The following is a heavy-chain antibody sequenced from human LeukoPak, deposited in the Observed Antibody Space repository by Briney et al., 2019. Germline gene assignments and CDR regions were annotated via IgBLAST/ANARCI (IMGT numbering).Heavy chain of an antibody. Sequence: PSETLSLTCTVSGGSISSYYWSWIRQPPGKGLEWIGSIYYGGSTYYNPSLKSRVTISADTSKNQFSLKLTSVTTADTAVYYCARKPYSTSSGFDFWGQGTPVTVSS. V-gene: IGHV4-59*01. CDR1: GGSISSYY. CDR2: IYYGGST. J-gene: IGHJ4*02. D-gene: IGHD6-6*01. CDR3: ARKPYSTSSGFDF.